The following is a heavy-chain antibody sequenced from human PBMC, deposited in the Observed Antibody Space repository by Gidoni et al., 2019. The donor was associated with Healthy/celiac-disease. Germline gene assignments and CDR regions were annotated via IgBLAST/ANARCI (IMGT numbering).Heavy chain of an antibody. J-gene: IGHJ6*03. D-gene: IGHD3-16*01. V-gene: IGHV3-23*04. CDR2: ISGSGGST. CDR3: AKDQRRLGIDYMDV. CDR1: GFTFSSYD. Sequence: EVQLVEYGGGWVQPGGSLRLSCAASGFTFSSYDMSWVRQGPGKGMDVVSAISGSGGSTYYAASVKGRFTISRDNSKNTLYLQMNSLRAEDTAVYYCAKDQRRLGIDYMDVWGKGTTVTVSS.